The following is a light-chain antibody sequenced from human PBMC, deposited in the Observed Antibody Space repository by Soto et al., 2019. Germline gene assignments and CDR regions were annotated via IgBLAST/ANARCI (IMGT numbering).Light chain of an antibody. CDR2: DNN. V-gene: IGLV1-51*01. Sequence: QSVLTQPPSVSAAPGQKVTISCSGTSSNIGNDYVSWYQQLPGTAPKLLIYDNNKRPSGIPDRFSGSKSGTSATLGITGLXXXXXADYYCGTWDSSLSAGVFGGGTQLTVL. CDR3: GTWDSSLSAGV. J-gene: IGLJ2*01. CDR1: SSNIGNDY.